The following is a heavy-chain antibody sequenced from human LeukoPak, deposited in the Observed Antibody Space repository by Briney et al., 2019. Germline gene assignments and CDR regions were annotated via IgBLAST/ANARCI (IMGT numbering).Heavy chain of an antibody. Sequence: GGSLRLSCAASGFTFSSYAMHWVRQAPGKGLEWVAVISYDGSNKYYADSVKGRFTISRDNSKNTLYLQMNSLRAEDTAVYYCARDAKTGSTYCYDSTGYNLGYYYGMDIWGQGTTVTVSS. CDR3: ARDAKTGSTYCYDSTGYNLGYYYGMDI. J-gene: IGHJ6*02. V-gene: IGHV3-30*04. CDR2: ISYDGSNK. D-gene: IGHD3-22*01. CDR1: GFTFSSYA.